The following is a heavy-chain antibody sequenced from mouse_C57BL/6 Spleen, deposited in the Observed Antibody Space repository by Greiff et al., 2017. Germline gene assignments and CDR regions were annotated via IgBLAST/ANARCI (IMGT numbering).Heavy chain of an antibody. D-gene: IGHD1-1*01. CDR3: ARTNYYGSHWYFDV. CDR2: IYPGDGDT. J-gene: IGHJ1*03. V-gene: IGHV1-80*01. Sequence: QVQLQQSGAELVKPGASVKISCKASGYAFSSYWMNWVKQRPGKGLAWIGQIYPGDGDTNYNGKFKGKATLTADKSSSTAYMQLSSLTSEDSAVYFCARTNYYGSHWYFDVWGTGTTVTVSS. CDR1: GYAFSSYW.